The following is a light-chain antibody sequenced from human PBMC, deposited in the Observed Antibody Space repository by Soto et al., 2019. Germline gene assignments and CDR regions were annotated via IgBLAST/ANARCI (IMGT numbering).Light chain of an antibody. J-gene: IGKJ2*01. CDR3: QQYKPYSYT. CDR1: QSLNIW. Sequence: DIEMTQSPSTLSASVGDRVTITCRATQSLNIWLAWYQQKPGKAPKLLISKASSLESGVPSRFSGSGSGTEFSLTISSLQPDDFATYYCQQYKPYSYTFGQGTKLEMK. V-gene: IGKV1-5*03. CDR2: KAS.